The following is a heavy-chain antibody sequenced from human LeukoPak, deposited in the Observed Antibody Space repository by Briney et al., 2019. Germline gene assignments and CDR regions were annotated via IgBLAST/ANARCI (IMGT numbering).Heavy chain of an antibody. CDR3: ARDREKGRRGAFDI. CDR2: INPSGGST. Sequence: ASVKVSCKASGYTLISYYMHWVRQAPGQGLEWMGIINPSGGSTSYAQKFQGRVTMTRDMSTSTVYMELSSLRSEDTAVYYCARDREKGRRGAFDIWGQGTMVTVSS. D-gene: IGHD1-26*01. V-gene: IGHV1-46*01. J-gene: IGHJ3*02. CDR1: GYTLISYY.